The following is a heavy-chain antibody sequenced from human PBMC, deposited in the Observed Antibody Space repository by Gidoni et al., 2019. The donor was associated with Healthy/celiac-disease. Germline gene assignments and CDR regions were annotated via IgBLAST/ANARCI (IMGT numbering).Heavy chain of an antibody. J-gene: IGHJ4*02. D-gene: IGHD2-2*01. CDR3: VLRDCSSTSCPEVDY. CDR1: GFTFDDYT. Sequence: EVQLVESGGVVVQPGGSLRLACAASGFTFDDYTMHWVRQAPGKGLEWISLISWDGGSTYYADSVKGRFTISRDNSKNSLYLQMNSLRTEDTALYYCVLRDCSSTSCPEVDYWGQGTLVTVSS. V-gene: IGHV3-43*01. CDR2: ISWDGGST.